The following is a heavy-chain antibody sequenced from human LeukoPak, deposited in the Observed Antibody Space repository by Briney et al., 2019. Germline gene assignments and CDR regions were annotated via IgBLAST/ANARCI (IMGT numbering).Heavy chain of an antibody. CDR1: GGSISSGGYY. D-gene: IGHD4-17*01. Sequence: KSSETLSLTCTVSGGSISSGGYYWSWIRQHPGKGLEWIGYIYYSGSTYYNPSLKSRVTISVDTSKNQFSLKLSSVTAADTAVYYCARVCDYQFDYWGQGTLVTVSS. CDR3: ARVCDYQFDY. CDR2: IYYSGST. J-gene: IGHJ4*02. V-gene: IGHV4-31*03.